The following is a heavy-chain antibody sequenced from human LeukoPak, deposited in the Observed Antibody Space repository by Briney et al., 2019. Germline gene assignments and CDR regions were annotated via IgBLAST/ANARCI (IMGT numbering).Heavy chain of an antibody. CDR3: ARENYNALDV. Sequence: PGGSLRLSCAASGFTFSRYWMQWVRQAPGKGLAWVSRMNPDGTTISYADSVKGRLTISRDNAKNTLYLQMNSLRAEDTAVYYCARENYNALDVWGQRTTVTVSS. V-gene: IGHV3-74*01. CDR2: MNPDGTTI. CDR1: GFTFSRYW. D-gene: IGHD1-1*01. J-gene: IGHJ6*02.